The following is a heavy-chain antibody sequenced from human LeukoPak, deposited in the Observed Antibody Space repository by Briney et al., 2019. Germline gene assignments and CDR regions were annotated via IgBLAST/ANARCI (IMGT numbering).Heavy chain of an antibody. CDR2: IKSKTDGGTT. D-gene: IGHD3-3*01. CDR3: TTDMYDFWSGCKFDY. Sequence: GGSLRLSCAASGFTFSNAWMSWVRQAPGKGLEWVGRIKSKTDGGTTDYAAPVKGRFTISRDDSKNTLYLQMNSLKTEDTAVYYCTTDMYDFWSGCKFDYWGQGTLVTVSS. CDR1: GFTFSNAW. J-gene: IGHJ4*02. V-gene: IGHV3-15*01.